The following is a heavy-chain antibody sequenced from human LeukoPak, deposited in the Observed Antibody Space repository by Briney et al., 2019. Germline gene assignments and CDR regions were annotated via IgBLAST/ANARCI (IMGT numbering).Heavy chain of an antibody. CDR3: ATYRQVLLPFEA. J-gene: IGHJ5*02. Sequence: GGSLRLSCVASGLTFNTFAMLWVRQPPGKGLEWVSSIFPDSGEIHYADSVRGRFTISRDNSKNTLSLQMNSLRAEDTAIYYCATYRQVLLPFEAWGQGTLVTVSS. V-gene: IGHV3-23*01. CDR2: IFPDSGEI. CDR1: GLTFNTFA. D-gene: IGHD2-8*02.